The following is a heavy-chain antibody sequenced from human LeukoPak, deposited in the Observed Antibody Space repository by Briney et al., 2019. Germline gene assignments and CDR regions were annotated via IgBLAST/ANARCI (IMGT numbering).Heavy chain of an antibody. D-gene: IGHD2-15*01. CDR3: ARQVVVAAYFDY. V-gene: IGHV4-30-4*07. CDR2: IYYSGGT. Sequence: SETLSLTCAVSGGSISSGGYSWSWIRQPPGKGLEWIGYIYYSGGTYYNPSLKSRVTISVDTSKNQFSLKLSSVTAADTAVYYCARQVVVAAYFDYWGQGTLVTVSS. CDR1: GGSISSGGYS. J-gene: IGHJ4*02.